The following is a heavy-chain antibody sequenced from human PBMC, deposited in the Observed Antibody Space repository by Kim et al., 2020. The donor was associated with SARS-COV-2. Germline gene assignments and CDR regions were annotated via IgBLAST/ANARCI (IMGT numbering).Heavy chain of an antibody. CDR3: AKDRRSSRGGFPGYYYYG. V-gene: IGHV3-23*01. CDR1: GITFSSYT. D-gene: IGHD6-13*01. Sequence: GGSLRLSCAASGITFSSYTMNWVRQAPGKGLEWVSLISGSGENTFYADSVKGRFTISRDQSKGTLFLQMNSLRAEDTATYYCAKDRRSSRGGFPGYYYYG. J-gene: IGHJ6*01. CDR2: ISGSGENT.